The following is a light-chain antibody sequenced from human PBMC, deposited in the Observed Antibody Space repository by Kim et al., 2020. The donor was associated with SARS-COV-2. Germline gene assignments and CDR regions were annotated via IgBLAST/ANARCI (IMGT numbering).Light chain of an antibody. V-gene: IGKV1-12*01. Sequence: DIQMTQSPSSVSASVGDRVTITCRASQGISSWLAWYQQKPGRGPKLVIYAASRLQSGAPSRFTGSGSGTDFTLTISSLQPEDFATYYCQQGNSFPITFGQGTRLEIK. CDR1: QGISSW. J-gene: IGKJ5*01. CDR3: QQGNSFPIT. CDR2: AAS.